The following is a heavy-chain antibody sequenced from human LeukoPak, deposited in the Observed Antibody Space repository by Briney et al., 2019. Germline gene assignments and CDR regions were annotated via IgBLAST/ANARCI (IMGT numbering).Heavy chain of an antibody. CDR3: ARTTEGYCRGRSCYSYYYYMDV. J-gene: IGHJ6*03. CDR2: IYTSGTT. V-gene: IGHV4-4*07. CDR1: GGSISSYY. Sequence: SETLSLTCTVSGGSISSYYWSWIRQPAGKGLEWIGRIYTSGTTHYNPSLKSRVTMSVDMSKNQFSLKLSSVTAADTAVYYCARTTEGYCRGRSCYSYYYYMDVWGKGTTVTVSS. D-gene: IGHD2-15*01.